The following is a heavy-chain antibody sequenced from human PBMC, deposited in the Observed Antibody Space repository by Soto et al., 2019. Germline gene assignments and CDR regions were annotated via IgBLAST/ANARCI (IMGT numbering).Heavy chain of an antibody. CDR1: GFTFTTYG. J-gene: IGHJ4*02. Sequence: EVQLVESGGGLVKPGGSLRLSCAASGFTFTTYGMNWVRQAPGKGLEWVSFISSRTGSSIDYADSVRGRFTVSRDNAKNSLYLQMNSLRVEDTAVYYCARKGVSNLDYWGQGTLVTVSS. V-gene: IGHV3-21*01. CDR3: ARKGVSNLDY. D-gene: IGHD2-8*01. CDR2: ISSRTGSSI.